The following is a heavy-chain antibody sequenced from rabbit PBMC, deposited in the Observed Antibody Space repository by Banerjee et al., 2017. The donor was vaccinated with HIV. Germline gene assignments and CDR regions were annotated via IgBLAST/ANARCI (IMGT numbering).Heavy chain of an antibody. CDR1: GFSFSSYYY. CDR2: IDTNTGKT. CDR3: ARGGDYTYGYGGYVYGL. V-gene: IGHV1S40*01. Sequence: QSLEESGGDLVKPGASLTLTCTASGFSFSSYYYMYWVRQAPGKGLEWIGFIDTNTGKTFYASWAKGRFTISKTSPTTVTLQMTSLTVADTATYFCARGGDYTYGYGGYVYGLWGPGTLVTVS. D-gene: IGHD6-1*01. J-gene: IGHJ4*01.